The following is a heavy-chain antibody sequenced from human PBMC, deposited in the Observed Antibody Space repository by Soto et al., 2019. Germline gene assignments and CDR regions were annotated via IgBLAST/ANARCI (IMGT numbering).Heavy chain of an antibody. CDR1: GFTFSSYA. CDR3: ARDVLRDFDY. J-gene: IGHJ4*02. CDR2: ISYDGSNK. V-gene: IGHV3-30-3*01. Sequence: QVQLVESGGGVVQPGRSLRLSCAASGFTFSSYAMHWVRQAPGKGLEWVAVISYDGSNKYYADSVKGRFTISRDNSKNTLYVQMNSLRAEDTAVYYCARDVLRDFDYWGRGTMVTVSS. D-gene: IGHD3-10*02.